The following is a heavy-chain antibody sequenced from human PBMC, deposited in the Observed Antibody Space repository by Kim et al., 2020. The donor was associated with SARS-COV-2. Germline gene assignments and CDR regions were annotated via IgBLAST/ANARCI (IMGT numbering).Heavy chain of an antibody. CDR3: ARRQPIWFEANRQFDP. J-gene: IGHJ5*02. CDR1: GGSFSGYY. CDR2: INHSGST. Sequence: SETLSLTCAVYGGSFSGYYWSWIRQPPGKGLEWIGEINHSGSTNYNPSLKSRVTISVDTSKNQFSLKLSSVTAADTAVYYCARRQPIWFEANRQFDPWGQGTLVTVSS. V-gene: IGHV4-34*01. D-gene: IGHD3-10*01.